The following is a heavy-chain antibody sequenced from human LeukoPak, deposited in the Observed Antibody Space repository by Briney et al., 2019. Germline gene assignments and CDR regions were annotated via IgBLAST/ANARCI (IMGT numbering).Heavy chain of an antibody. CDR3: AKDATRITGTITTPFDI. V-gene: IGHV3-23*01. Sequence: GGSLRLSCAASGFTFSSYAMSWVRQAPGKGLEWVSAISGSGGSTYYADSVKGRFTISRDNSKNTLYLQMNSLRAEDTAVYYCAKDATRITGTITTPFDIRGQGTMVTISS. D-gene: IGHD1-20*01. CDR1: GFTFSSYA. CDR2: ISGSGGST. J-gene: IGHJ3*02.